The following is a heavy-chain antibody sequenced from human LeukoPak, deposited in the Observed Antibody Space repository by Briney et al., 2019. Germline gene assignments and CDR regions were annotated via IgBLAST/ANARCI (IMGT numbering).Heavy chain of an antibody. Sequence: GGSLRLSCAASGVSVSHDYMSWVRQAPGKGLEWVSVIYSRGTTYYADSVKGRFTISRDNSKSTLYLQMNSLRAEDTAVYYCAKEAPRWLGFDYWGQGTLVTVSS. D-gene: IGHD6-19*01. J-gene: IGHJ4*02. CDR2: IYSRGTT. CDR3: AKEAPRWLGFDY. V-gene: IGHV3-66*03. CDR1: GVSVSHDY.